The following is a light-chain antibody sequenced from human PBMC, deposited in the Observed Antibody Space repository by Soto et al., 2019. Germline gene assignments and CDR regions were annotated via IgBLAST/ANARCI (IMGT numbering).Light chain of an antibody. CDR2: EVS. Sequence: QSVRTQPGPMSGSPGQSITIFCTGSSSDIGNYKHVSWYQQHPGKAPKLIIYEVSNRPSGVSLRFSGSKSANTASLTLSGLQADDEAEYYCASFSNSTFVFGSGTKVTVL. CDR1: SSDIGNYKH. CDR3: ASFSNSTFV. V-gene: IGLV2-14*01. J-gene: IGLJ1*01.